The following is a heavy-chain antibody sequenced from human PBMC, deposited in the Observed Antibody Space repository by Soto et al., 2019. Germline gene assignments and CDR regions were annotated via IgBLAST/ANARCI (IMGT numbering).Heavy chain of an antibody. Sequence: EGQLVESGGDLVQPGGSLRLSCAASGFTFSRYSMNWVRQAPGKGLEWVSYIDSNSGTIYYTDSVKGRFTISRDNAKNSLYLQMNSLRDEDTAVYYCAKENYVSGVPGPWGQGTLVTVSS. D-gene: IGHD3-10*01. V-gene: IGHV3-48*02. CDR3: AKENYVSGVPGP. J-gene: IGHJ5*02. CDR1: GFTFSRYS. CDR2: IDSNSGTI.